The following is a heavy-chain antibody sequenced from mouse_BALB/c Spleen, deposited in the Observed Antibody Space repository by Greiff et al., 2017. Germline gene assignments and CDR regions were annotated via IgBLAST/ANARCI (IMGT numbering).Heavy chain of an antibody. V-gene: IGHV7-3*02. CDR3: ARDSYYYGSSYDYFDY. CDR2: IRNKANGYTT. D-gene: IGHD1-1*01. CDR1: GFTFTAYY. J-gene: IGHJ2*01. Sequence: EVNLVESGGGLVQPGGSLRLSCATSGFTFTAYYMSWVRQPPGKALEWLGFIRNKANGYTTEYSASVKGRFTISRDNSQSILYLQMNTLRAEDSATYYCARDSYYYGSSYDYFDYWGQGTTLTVSS.